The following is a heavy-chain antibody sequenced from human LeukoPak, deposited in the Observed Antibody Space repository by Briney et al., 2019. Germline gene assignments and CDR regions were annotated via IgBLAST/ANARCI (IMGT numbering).Heavy chain of an antibody. J-gene: IGHJ4*02. D-gene: IGHD3-3*01. CDR3: AREDFKVRGRLSYYFDY. Sequence: GGSLRLSCAASGSTLSSYSMNWVRQAPGKGLEWVSSISSSSSYIYYADSVKGRFTISRDNAKNSLYLQMNSLRAEDTAVYYCAREDFKVRGRLSYYFDYWGQGTLVTVSS. CDR2: ISSSSSYI. V-gene: IGHV3-21*01. CDR1: GSTLSSYS.